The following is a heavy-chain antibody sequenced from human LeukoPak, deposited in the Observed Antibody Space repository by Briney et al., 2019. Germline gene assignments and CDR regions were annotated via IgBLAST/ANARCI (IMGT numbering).Heavy chain of an antibody. J-gene: IGHJ1*01. Sequence: SETLSLTCAVYGGSFSGYYWSWIRQPPGKGLEWIGEINHSGSTNYNPSLKSRVTISVDTSKNQFSLKLSSVTAADTAVYYCARPSRYCSSTSCYTVAYFQHWGQGTLVTVSS. CDR1: GGSFSGYY. D-gene: IGHD2-2*02. CDR3: ARPSRYCSSTSCYTVAYFQH. CDR2: INHSGST. V-gene: IGHV4-34*01.